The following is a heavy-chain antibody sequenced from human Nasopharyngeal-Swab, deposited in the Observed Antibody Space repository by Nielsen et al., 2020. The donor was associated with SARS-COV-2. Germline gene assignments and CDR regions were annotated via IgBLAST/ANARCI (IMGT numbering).Heavy chain of an antibody. V-gene: IGHV1-46*01. CDR2: SNPTGDT. J-gene: IGHJ4*02. CDR1: GYIFSNYY. D-gene: IGHD3-10*01. CDR3: VRELHGGCFDY. Sequence: ASVKVSCKASGYIFSNYYIHWVRQAPGQGLEWLGVSNPTGDTNYAQKFRGRVTMTRDTSASTAYMDLSSLGSEDTAVYYCVRELHGGCFDYWGQGTLITVSS.